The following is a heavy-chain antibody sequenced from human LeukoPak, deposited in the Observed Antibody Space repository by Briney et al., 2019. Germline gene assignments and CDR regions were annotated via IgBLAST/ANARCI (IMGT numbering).Heavy chain of an antibody. D-gene: IGHD4-17*01. V-gene: IGHV3-49*03. Sequence: PGGSLRLSCTASGFTFGDYAMSWFRQAPGKGLEWVGFIRSKAYGGTTEYAASVKGRFTISRDDSKSIAYLQMNSLKTVDTAVYSGPPPPYGALQADFDYWGQGTLVTVSS. CDR3: PPPPYGALQADFDY. CDR2: IRSKAYGGTT. CDR1: GFTFGDYA. J-gene: IGHJ4*02.